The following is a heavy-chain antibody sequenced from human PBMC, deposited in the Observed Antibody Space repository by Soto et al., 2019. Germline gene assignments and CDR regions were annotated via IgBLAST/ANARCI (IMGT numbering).Heavy chain of an antibody. CDR3: ARGGHVVVVTAALDF. CDR1: GDTFTDYY. J-gene: IGHJ4*02. Sequence: QVQLVQSGAEVKKPGTSVKVSCKASGDTFTDYYIHWVRQAPGQGLEWMGTVNPSGGHTTYAQHFLGRMTMTRDTSTSTLYMELTSLTSEDTAVYYCARGGHVVVVTAALDFWGQGTLVTVSS. CDR2: VNPSGGHT. D-gene: IGHD2-21*02. V-gene: IGHV1-46*01.